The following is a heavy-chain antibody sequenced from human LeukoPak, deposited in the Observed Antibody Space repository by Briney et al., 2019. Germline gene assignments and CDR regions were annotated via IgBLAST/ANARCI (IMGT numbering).Heavy chain of an antibody. D-gene: IGHD4-17*01. CDR3: ARSYGDAFDI. Sequence: PGRSLRLSCAASGFTFSSYTMHWVRQAPGKGLEWVAVISYDGRNKYYADSVKGRFTISRDNSKNTLYLQMNSLRAEDTAVYYCARSYGDAFDIWGQGTMVTVSS. J-gene: IGHJ3*02. V-gene: IGHV3-30*04. CDR1: GFTFSSYT. CDR2: ISYDGRNK.